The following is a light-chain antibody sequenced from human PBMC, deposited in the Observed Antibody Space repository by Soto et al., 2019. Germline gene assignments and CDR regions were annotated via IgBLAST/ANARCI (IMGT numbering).Light chain of an antibody. J-gene: IGKJ1*01. CDR1: KSIIYCDRNTH. CDR3: TQGNHRPRT. Sequence: DVVLTQSPLSLPVNFGQPASISCRSSKSIIYCDRNTHLSWFHQRPGQSPRRLIYRVSSRESGVPDRFSGSGSGTDFTLEISSVEAEDFGIYFCTQGNHRPRTFGQGTKVEVK. V-gene: IGKV2-30*01. CDR2: RVS.